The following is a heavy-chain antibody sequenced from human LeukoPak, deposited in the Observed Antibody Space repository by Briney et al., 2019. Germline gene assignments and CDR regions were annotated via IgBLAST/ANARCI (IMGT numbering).Heavy chain of an antibody. CDR1: GGSISSGDYY. J-gene: IGHJ4*02. CDR2: IYYSGST. V-gene: IGHV4-30-4*01. CDR3: ARVSVDSLWLGFLDY. D-gene: IGHD5-18*01. Sequence: SETLSLTCTVSGGSISSGDYYWSWIRQPPGKGLEWIGYIYYSGSTYYNPPLKSRVTISVDTSKNQFSLKLSSVTAADTAVYYCARVSVDSLWLGFLDYWGQGTLVTVSS.